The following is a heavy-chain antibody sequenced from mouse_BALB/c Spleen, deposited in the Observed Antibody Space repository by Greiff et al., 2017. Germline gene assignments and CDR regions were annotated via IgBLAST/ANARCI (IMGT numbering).Heavy chain of an antibody. CDR1: GFTFSSFG. CDR3: ARWRDYYFDY. V-gene: IGHV5-17*02. J-gene: IGHJ2*01. CDR2: ISSGSSTI. Sequence: EVKVEESGGGLVQPGGSRKLSCAASGFTFSSFGMHWVRQAPEKGLEWVAYISSGSSTIYYADTVKGRFTISRDNPKNTLFLQMTSLRSEDTAMYYCARWRDYYFDYWGQGTTLTVSS.